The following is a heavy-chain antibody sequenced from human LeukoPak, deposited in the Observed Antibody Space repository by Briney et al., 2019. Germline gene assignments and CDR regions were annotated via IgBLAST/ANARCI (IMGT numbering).Heavy chain of an antibody. D-gene: IGHD5-12*01. CDR1: GFTFSDYY. J-gene: IGHJ4*02. CDR3: AKDMQTWPRFPDY. V-gene: IGHV3-23*01. Sequence: GGSLRLSCAASGFTFSDYYMSWIRQAPGKGLEWVSGISDSGSTAFYADSVKGRFTSSRDNPKNTLYLQINSLRAEDTAAYYCAKDMQTWPRFPDYWGQGTLVTVSS. CDR2: ISDSGSTA.